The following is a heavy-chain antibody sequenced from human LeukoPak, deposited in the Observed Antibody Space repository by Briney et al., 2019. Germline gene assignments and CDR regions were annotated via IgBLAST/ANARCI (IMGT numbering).Heavy chain of an antibody. CDR1: GLTFSSYA. V-gene: IGHV3-30*04. CDR3: AREIDYGDYFDY. Sequence: GGSLRLSCAASGLTFSSYAMHWVRQAPGKGLEWVAVISHDGSNKYYADSVKGRFTISRDNSKNTLYLQMNSLRAEDTAVYYCAREIDYGDYFDYWGQGTLVTVSS. CDR2: ISHDGSNK. D-gene: IGHD4-17*01. J-gene: IGHJ4*02.